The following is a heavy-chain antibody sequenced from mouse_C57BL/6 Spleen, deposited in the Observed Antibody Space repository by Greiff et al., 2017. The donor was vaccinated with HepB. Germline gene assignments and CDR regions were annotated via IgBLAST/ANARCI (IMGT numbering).Heavy chain of an antibody. CDR1: GYTFTSYW. CDR3: ARRGIYYGNYFDY. V-gene: IGHV1-59*01. D-gene: IGHD2-1*01. Sequence: QVQLQQPGAELVRPGTSVKLSCKASGYTFTSYWMHWVKQRPGQGLEWIGVIDPSDSYTNYNQKFKGKATLTVDTSSSTAYMQLSSLTSEDSAVYYCARRGIYYGNYFDYWGQGTTLTVSS. CDR2: IDPSDSYT. J-gene: IGHJ2*01.